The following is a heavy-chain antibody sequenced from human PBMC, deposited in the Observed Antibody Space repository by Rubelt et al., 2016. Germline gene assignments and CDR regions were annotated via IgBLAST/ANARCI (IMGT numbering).Heavy chain of an antibody. Sequence: EVQLVDSGGGLVQPGGSLRLSCAASGFTLSSYAMSWVRQAPGKGLEWVSTISGSGGSTYYADSVKGRFTVSRDNSKNTLYLEMNSLRTEDTAIYYCASDSSGTDYWGQGTLVTVSS. J-gene: IGHJ4*02. CDR3: ASDSSGTDY. D-gene: IGHD3-22*01. CDR2: ISGSGGST. CDR1: GFTLSSYA. V-gene: IGHV3-23*04.